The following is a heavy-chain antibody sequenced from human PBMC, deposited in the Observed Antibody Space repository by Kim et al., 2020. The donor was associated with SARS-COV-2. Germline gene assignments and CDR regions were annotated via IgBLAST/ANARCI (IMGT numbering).Heavy chain of an antibody. D-gene: IGHD6-13*01. CDR1: GFTFSIST. CDR2: IRERSNDK. Sequence: GGSLRLSCAASGFTFSISTMNWVRQAPGKGLEWVSHIRERSNDKHYADSVKGRFTISRDNAENSLYLQMNSLRDEDTAVYYCVRDSNWSFDYWGQGTLVT. CDR3: VRDSNWSFDY. J-gene: IGHJ4*02. V-gene: IGHV3-48*02.